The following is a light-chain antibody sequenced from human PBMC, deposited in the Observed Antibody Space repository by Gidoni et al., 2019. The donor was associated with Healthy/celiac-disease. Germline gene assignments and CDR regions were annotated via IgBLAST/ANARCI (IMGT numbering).Light chain of an antibody. CDR2: GKN. CDR3: TSRDSSGNHT. Sequence: SSELTQDPAVPVALGQTVRITCQGDSLRSYYASWYQQKPGQAPVLVIYGKNNRPSGIPDRFSGSSSGNTASLTITGAQAEEEADYYCTSRDSSGNHTFGGGTKLTVL. CDR1: SLRSYY. V-gene: IGLV3-19*01. J-gene: IGLJ2*01.